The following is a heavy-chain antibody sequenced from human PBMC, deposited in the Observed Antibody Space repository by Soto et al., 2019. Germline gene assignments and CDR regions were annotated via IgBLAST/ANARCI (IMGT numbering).Heavy chain of an antibody. D-gene: IGHD2-2*01. CDR2: INHSGRT. V-gene: IGHV4-34*01. J-gene: IGHJ6*02. CDR1: GGSFSGYF. CDR3: ARGPRCINTSCSNDFYHFGLDV. Sequence: NPWETLSLTCAVYGGSFSGYFWTWVRQAPGKGLEWIGEINHSGRTNTNPSLKSRISTSVDTSKNQFSLRLSSVTAADTAFYYCARGPRCINTSCSNDFYHFGLDVWGQGTSVTVSS.